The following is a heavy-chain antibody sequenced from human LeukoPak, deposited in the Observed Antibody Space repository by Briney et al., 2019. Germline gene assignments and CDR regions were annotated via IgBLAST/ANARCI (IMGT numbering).Heavy chain of an antibody. J-gene: IGHJ3*02. CDR2: IKQEGSEK. V-gene: IGHV3-7*03. D-gene: IGHD6-13*01. CDR3: ARERGSIAAAALDAFDI. Sequence: GGSLRLSCAASGFTFSSYWMSWVRQAPGKGLEGVANIKQEGSEKYYVDSVKGRFTISRDNAKNSLYLQMNSLRAEDTAVYYCARERGSIAAAALDAFDIWGQGTMVTVSS. CDR1: GFTFSSYW.